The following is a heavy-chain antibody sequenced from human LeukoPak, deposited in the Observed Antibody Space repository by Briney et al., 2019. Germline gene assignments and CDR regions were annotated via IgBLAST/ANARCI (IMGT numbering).Heavy chain of an antibody. Sequence: SETLSLTCAVCGGSFSGYYWSWIRQPPGKGLEWIGEINHSGSTNYNPSLKSRVTISVDTSKNQFSLKLSSVTAADTAVYHCARRTRGYSYGHDYWGQGTLVTVSS. CDR2: INHSGST. CDR1: GGSFSGYY. V-gene: IGHV4-34*01. CDR3: ARRTRGYSYGHDY. D-gene: IGHD5-18*01. J-gene: IGHJ4*02.